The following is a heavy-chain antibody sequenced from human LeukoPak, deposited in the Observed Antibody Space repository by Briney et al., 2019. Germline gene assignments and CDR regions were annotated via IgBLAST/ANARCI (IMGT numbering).Heavy chain of an antibody. J-gene: IGHJ4*02. CDR3: ARDLPRHYYDSSGYLS. Sequence: SVKVSCKASGGTFSSYTISWVRQAPGQGLEWMGRIIPILGIANYAQKFQGRVMITADKSTSTAYMELSSLRSEDTAVYYCARDLPRHYYDSSGYLSWGQGTLVTVSS. V-gene: IGHV1-69*04. CDR2: IIPILGIA. D-gene: IGHD3-22*01. CDR1: GGTFSSYT.